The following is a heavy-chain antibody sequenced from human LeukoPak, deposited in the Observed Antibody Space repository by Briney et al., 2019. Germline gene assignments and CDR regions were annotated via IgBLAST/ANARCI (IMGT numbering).Heavy chain of an antibody. D-gene: IGHD6-13*01. CDR1: GFTFSSYA. Sequence: GGSLRLSCAASGFTFSSYAMSWVLQAPGKGLEWVSAISSSGGSTYYADSVKGRFTISRDTSKNTLYLQMNSLRAEDTAVYYCAKGFSWYGYGMDVWGLGTTVTVSS. CDR3: AKGFSWYGYGMDV. V-gene: IGHV3-23*01. CDR2: ISSSGGST. J-gene: IGHJ6*02.